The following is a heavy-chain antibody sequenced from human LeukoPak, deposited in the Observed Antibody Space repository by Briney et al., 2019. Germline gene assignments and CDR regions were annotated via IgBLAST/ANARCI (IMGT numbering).Heavy chain of an antibody. V-gene: IGHV4-31*03. CDR1: GGSISSGGYY. Sequence: SETLSLTCTVSGGSISSGGYYWSWIRQHPGKGLEWIGYIYYSGSTYYNPSLKSRVTISVDTSKNQFSLKLSSVTAADTAVYYCARAGYIAAAGTWIDYWGQGTLVTVSS. CDR2: IYYSGST. D-gene: IGHD6-13*01. CDR3: ARAGYIAAAGTWIDY. J-gene: IGHJ4*02.